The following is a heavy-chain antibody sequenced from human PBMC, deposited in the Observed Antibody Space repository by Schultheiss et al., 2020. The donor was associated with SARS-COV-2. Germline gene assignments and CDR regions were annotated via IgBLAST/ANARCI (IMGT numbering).Heavy chain of an antibody. Sequence: ASVKVSCKASGYTFTGYYMHWVRQAPGQGLEWMGWINPNSGGTNYAQKFQGRVTITADKSTSTAYMELSSLRSEDTAVYYCARPRGSHYFSFYGMDVWGQGTTVTVSS. CDR3: ARPRGSHYFSFYGMDV. D-gene: IGHD5-12*01. V-gene: IGHV1-2*02. CDR1: GYTFTGYY. J-gene: IGHJ6*02. CDR2: INPNSGGT.